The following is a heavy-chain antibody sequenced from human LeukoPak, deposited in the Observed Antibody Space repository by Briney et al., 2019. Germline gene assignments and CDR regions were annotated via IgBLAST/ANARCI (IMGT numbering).Heavy chain of an antibody. CDR3: ARHSGSGSLSRPFDP. V-gene: IGHV4-39*01. D-gene: IGHD3-10*01. CDR2: VYYTGST. J-gene: IGHJ5*02. Sequence: SETLSLTCTVSGDSVTSGTFYWAWLRQPPGKGLEWIATVYYTGSTYYNPPLKSRVTISMDTSKNQFSLDLRSVVAPDTAVYYCARHSGSGSLSRPFDPWGQGTLVTVSS. CDR1: GDSVTSGTFY.